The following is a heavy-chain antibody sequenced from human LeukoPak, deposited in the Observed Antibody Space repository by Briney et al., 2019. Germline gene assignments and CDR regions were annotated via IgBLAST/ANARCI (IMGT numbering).Heavy chain of an antibody. CDR1: GGSISSGGYY. Sequence: SETLSLTCNVSGGSISSGGYYWSWIRQPAGKGLEWIARIYTSGSTNYNPSLKSRVTISVDTSKNQFSLKLSSVTAADTAVYYCARDLGYYYYMDVWGKGTTVTVSS. D-gene: IGHD7-27*01. J-gene: IGHJ6*03. V-gene: IGHV4-61*02. CDR2: IYTSGST. CDR3: ARDLGYYYYMDV.